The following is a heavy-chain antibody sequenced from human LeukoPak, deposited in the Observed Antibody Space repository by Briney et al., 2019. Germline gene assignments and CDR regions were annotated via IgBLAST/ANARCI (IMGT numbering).Heavy chain of an antibody. CDR1: GFTFSRYW. Sequence: GGSLRLSCEASGFTFSRYWMSWVRQAPGKGLEWVANIKQDGSEKYYVDSVKGRFTISRDNAKNSLYLQMNSLRAEDTAVYYCARDPQIVPTEFYFDYWGQGTLVTVSS. CDR2: IKQDGSEK. CDR3: ARDPQIVPTEFYFDY. D-gene: IGHD2/OR15-2a*01. V-gene: IGHV3-7*01. J-gene: IGHJ4*02.